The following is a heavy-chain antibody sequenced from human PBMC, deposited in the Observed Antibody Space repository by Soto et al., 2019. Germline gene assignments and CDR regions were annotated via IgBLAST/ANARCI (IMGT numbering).Heavy chain of an antibody. CDR2: INSDGSRT. Sequence: EVQLVESGGDLVQPGGSLRLSCAGSGFTFTDYWMVWVRQAQRKGLVWVSHINSDGSRTWYADSVNGRFTISRDNAKNTLYLQMNSLRVEDTAVYYCARYYQPYHYGMDVWGQGAMVTVSS. CDR1: GFTFTDYW. V-gene: IGHV3-74*01. J-gene: IGHJ6*02. CDR3: ARYYQPYHYGMDV. D-gene: IGHD2-8*01.